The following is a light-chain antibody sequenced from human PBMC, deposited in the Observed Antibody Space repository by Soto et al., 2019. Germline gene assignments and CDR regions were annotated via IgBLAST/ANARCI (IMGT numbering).Light chain of an antibody. CDR1: QSVSST. V-gene: IGKV3-15*01. Sequence: EVVMTQSPATLSVSPGERATLSCRASQSVSSTLAWYQQKPGQAPRLLIYGASTRATGIPARFSGSGSGTEFTLTISSLQSEDFAVYYCQQSSTWPLTFGGGTKVEIK. CDR2: GAS. CDR3: QQSSTWPLT. J-gene: IGKJ4*01.